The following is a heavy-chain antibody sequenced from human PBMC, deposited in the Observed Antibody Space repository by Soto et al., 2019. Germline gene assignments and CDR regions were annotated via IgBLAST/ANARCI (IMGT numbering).Heavy chain of an antibody. D-gene: IGHD2-8*01. CDR3: ARGDSTDCSNGVCSFFYNHDMDV. CDR2: INPKSGGT. Sequence: ASVKVSGKASGYTFTGYYIHWVRQAPGQVLEWLGRINPKSGGTSTAQKFQGWVTMTTHTSISTASMELTRLTSDDTAIYYCARGDSTDCSNGVCSFFYNHDMDVWGQGTTVTVSS. CDR1: GYTFTGYY. J-gene: IGHJ6*02. V-gene: IGHV1-2*04.